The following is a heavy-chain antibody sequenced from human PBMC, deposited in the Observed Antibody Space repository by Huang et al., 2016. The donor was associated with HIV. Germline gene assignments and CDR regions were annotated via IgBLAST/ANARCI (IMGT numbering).Heavy chain of an antibody. CDR2: IKPNSGGT. CDR3: ARVTGGYSYGFDAFDI. Sequence: GASVKVSCKASGYTFTGYYMHWVRQAPGQGLEWMGRIKPNSGGTNYAQKFQCRVTMTRDTSISTAYMELSRLRSDDTAVYYCARVTGGYSYGFDAFDIWGQGTMVTVSS. J-gene: IGHJ3*02. CDR1: GYTFTGYY. V-gene: IGHV1-2*02. D-gene: IGHD5-18*01.